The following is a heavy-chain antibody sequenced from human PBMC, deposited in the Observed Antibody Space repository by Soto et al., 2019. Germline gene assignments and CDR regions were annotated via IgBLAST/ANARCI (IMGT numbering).Heavy chain of an antibody. V-gene: IGHV4-59*01. D-gene: IGHD4-17*01. Sequence: SETLSLTCTVSGGSISSYYWSWIRQPPGKGLEWIGYIYYSGSTNYNPSLKSRVTISVDTSKNQFSLKLSSVTAADTAVYYCARTRPGDYLDFDYWGQGTLVTVSS. J-gene: IGHJ4*02. CDR3: ARTRPGDYLDFDY. CDR2: IYYSGST. CDR1: GGSISSYY.